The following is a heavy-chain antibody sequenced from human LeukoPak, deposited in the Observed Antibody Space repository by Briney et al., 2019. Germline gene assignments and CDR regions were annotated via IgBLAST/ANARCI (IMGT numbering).Heavy chain of an antibody. Sequence: ASVKVSCKASGYTFTSYAMNWVRQAPGQGLVWMGWINTNTGNPTYAQGFTGRFVFSLDTSVSTAYLQISSLKAEDTAVYYCARLAGDYGDAGGFDPWGQGTLVTVSS. CDR1: GYTFTSYA. V-gene: IGHV7-4-1*02. D-gene: IGHD4-17*01. CDR3: ARLAGDYGDAGGFDP. J-gene: IGHJ5*02. CDR2: INTNTGNP.